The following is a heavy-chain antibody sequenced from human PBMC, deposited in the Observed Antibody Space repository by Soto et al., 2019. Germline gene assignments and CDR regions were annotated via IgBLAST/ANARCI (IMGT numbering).Heavy chain of an antibody. CDR1: GGSVSSATYF. Sequence: LETLSLTCPVSGGSVSSATYFWSWVRQPPGGGLEWIAYILHSGSSMYNPSLKSRVTISLSTSKTQFSLRLTSVTAADTAVYYCARGMYKSGWNLDLWGQGIVVTSPQ. CDR2: ILHSGSS. CDR3: ARGMYKSGWNLDL. V-gene: IGHV4-61*01. D-gene: IGHD6-19*01. J-gene: IGHJ5*02.